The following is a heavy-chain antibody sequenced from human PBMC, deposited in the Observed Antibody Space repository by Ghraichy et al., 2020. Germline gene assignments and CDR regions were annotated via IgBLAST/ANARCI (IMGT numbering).Heavy chain of an antibody. Sequence: MGWINPNSGGTHYAQKVQGRVTMTRDTSISTAYMELSRLRSDDTAVYYCARDPRLGWGSSPSDYWGQGTLVTVS. D-gene: IGHD2-21*01. CDR2: INPNSGGT. V-gene: IGHV1-2*02. J-gene: IGHJ4*02. CDR3: ARDPRLGWGSSPSDY.